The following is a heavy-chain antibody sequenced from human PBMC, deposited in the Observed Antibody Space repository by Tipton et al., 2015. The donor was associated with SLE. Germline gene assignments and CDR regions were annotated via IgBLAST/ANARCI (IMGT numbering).Heavy chain of an antibody. J-gene: IGHJ5*02. CDR1: GFTFSSYS. V-gene: IGHV3-21*01. CDR2: ISSSSSYI. CDR3: AKDSSSGSPRGWFDP. D-gene: IGHD1-26*01. Sequence: SLRLSCAASGFTFSSYSMNWVRQAPGKGLEWVSSISSSSSYIYYADSVKGRFTISRDNAKNSLYLQMNSLRAEDTAVYYCAKDSSSGSPRGWFDPWGQGTLVTVSS.